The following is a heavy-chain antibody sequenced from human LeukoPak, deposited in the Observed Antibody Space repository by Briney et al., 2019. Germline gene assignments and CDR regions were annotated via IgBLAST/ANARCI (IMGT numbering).Heavy chain of an antibody. CDR2: INHSGST. D-gene: IGHD2-15*01. CDR3: ARRSRAAPYYYYYMDV. Sequence: SETLSLTCAVYGGSFSGYYWSWIRQPPGKGLEWIGEINHSGSTNYNPSLKSRVTISVDTSKNQFSLKLSSVTAADTAVYYCARRSRAAPYYYYYMDVWGKGTTVTVSS. CDR1: GGSFSGYY. V-gene: IGHV4-34*01. J-gene: IGHJ6*03.